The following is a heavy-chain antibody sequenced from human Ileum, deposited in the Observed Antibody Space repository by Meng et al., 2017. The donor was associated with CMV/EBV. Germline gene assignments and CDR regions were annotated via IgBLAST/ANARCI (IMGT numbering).Heavy chain of an antibody. CDR2: IRYDGSTT. CDR1: GFTFSSYG. D-gene: IGHD3-22*01. V-gene: IGHV3-30*02. J-gene: IGHJ4*02. Sequence: LSLTCAASGFTFSSYGMNWVRQAPGKGLEWVAFIRYDGSTTFYIDSVKGRFTISRDNYKNTLYLQMNNLRAEDTAVYYCAKVLGLYDTSPMDYWGQGTLVTVSS. CDR3: AKVLGLYDTSPMDY.